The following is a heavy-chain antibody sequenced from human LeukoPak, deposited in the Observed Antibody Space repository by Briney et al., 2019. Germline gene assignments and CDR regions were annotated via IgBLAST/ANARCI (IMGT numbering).Heavy chain of an antibody. CDR2: IRYDGSNK. D-gene: IGHD3-16*02. CDR1: GFTFSNYW. V-gene: IGHV3-30*02. J-gene: IGHJ3*02. Sequence: GGSLRLSCATSGFTFSNYWMTWVRQAPGKGLEWVAFIRYDGSNKYYADSVKGRFTISRDNSKNTLYLQMNSLRAEDTAVYYCAKIPRNDYVWGSYRDDSNDAFDIWGQGTMVTVSS. CDR3: AKIPRNDYVWGSYRDDSNDAFDI.